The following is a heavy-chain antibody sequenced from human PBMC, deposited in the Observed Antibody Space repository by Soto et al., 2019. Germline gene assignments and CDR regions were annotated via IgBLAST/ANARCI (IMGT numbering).Heavy chain of an antibody. CDR1: EFTFSNYA. Sequence: PGGSLRLSCAASEFTFSNYAMSWVRQAPGKGLEWVSAISYGGGTTYYADSVKGRFTISRDNSKNTLYLQMNSLRAEDTAVYYCAKNPGYYYDSTGYHFGYWGQGT. V-gene: IGHV3-23*01. CDR3: AKNPGYYYDSTGYHFGY. J-gene: IGHJ4*02. CDR2: ISYGGGTT. D-gene: IGHD3-22*01.